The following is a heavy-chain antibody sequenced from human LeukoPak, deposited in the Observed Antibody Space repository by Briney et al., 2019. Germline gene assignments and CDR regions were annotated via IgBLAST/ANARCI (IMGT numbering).Heavy chain of an antibody. CDR3: ARVDTAMVRHNWFDP. V-gene: IGHV3-21*01. Sequence: PGGSLRLSCATSGFTFSSYSMNWVRQAPGKGLEWVSSISSSSSYIYYADSVKGRFTISRDNAKNSLYLQMTSLRAEDTAVYYCARVDTAMVRHNWFDPWGQGTLVTVSS. CDR1: GFTFSSYS. CDR2: ISSSSSYI. D-gene: IGHD5-18*01. J-gene: IGHJ5*02.